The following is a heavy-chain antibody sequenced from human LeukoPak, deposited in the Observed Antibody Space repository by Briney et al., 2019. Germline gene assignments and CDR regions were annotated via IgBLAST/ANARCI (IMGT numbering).Heavy chain of an antibody. J-gene: IGHJ1*01. D-gene: IGHD2-21*01. V-gene: IGHV1-69*01. CDR2: IIPIFGTA. CDR1: GGTFSSHA. CDR3: ARDSSEFRSLIPH. Sequence: ASVKVSCKASGGTFSSHAISWVRQAPGQGLEWMGGIIPIFGTAKYAQKFQGRVTITADESTSTAYMELSSLRSEDTAVYYCARDSSEFRSLIPHWGQGTLVTVSS.